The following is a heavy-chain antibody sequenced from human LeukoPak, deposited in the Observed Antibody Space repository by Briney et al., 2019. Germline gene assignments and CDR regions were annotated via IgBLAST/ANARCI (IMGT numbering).Heavy chain of an antibody. D-gene: IGHD3-3*01. J-gene: IGHJ4*02. CDR3: ATSVRFLEWSDY. Sequence: SVKVSCKASGGTFSSYAISWVRQAPGQGLEWMGGIIPIFGTANYAQKFQGRVTITADESTSTAYMELSSLRSEDTAVYYCATSVRFLEWSDYWGQGTLVTVSS. V-gene: IGHV1-69*13. CDR1: GGTFSSYA. CDR2: IIPIFGTA.